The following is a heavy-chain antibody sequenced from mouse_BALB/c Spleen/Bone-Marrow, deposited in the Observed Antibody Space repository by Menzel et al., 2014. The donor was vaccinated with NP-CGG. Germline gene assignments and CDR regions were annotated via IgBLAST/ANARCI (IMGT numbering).Heavy chain of an antibody. D-gene: IGHD1-1*01. CDR3: TRSNYGDWYFDV. Sequence: QVQLQESGAELVKPGASVKLSCKASGYTFTNYYMYWVKQRPGQGLEWIGEINPINGGTKFSEKFKGRATLTVDKSSSSAFMQLSTLTSEDSAVYYCTRSNYGDWYFDVWGAGTPVTVSS. CDR2: INPINGGT. J-gene: IGHJ1*01. CDR1: GYTFTNYY. V-gene: IGHV1S81*02.